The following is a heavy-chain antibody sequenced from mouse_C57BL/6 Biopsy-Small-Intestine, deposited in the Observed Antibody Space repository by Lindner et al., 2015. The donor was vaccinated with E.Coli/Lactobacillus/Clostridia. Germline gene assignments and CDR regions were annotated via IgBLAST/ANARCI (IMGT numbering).Heavy chain of an antibody. CDR3: AKTDYSNLYWYFDV. Sequence: VQLQESGPVLVAPSQSLSITCTVSGFSLTSYGVHWVRQPPGKGLEWLGVIWAGGSTNYNSALMSRLSISKDNSKSQVFLKMNSLQTDDTAMYYCAKTDYSNLYWYFDVWGAGTTVTVSS. J-gene: IGHJ1*01. CDR1: GFSLTSYG. CDR2: IWAGGST. D-gene: IGHD2-5*01. V-gene: IGHV2-9*01.